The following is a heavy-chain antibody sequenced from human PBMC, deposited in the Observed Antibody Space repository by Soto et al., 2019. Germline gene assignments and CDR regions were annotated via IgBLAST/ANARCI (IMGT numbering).Heavy chain of an antibody. J-gene: IGHJ4*02. D-gene: IGHD4-17*01. CDR2: ISWNSGSI. V-gene: IGHV3-9*01. Sequence: EVQLVESGGGLVQPGRSLRLSCAASGFTFDDYAMHWVRQAPGKGLEWVSGISWNSGSIGYADSVKGRFTISRDNAKNSLYLQMNSLRAEDTALYYCAKGGVDYGDYFDYWGQGTLVTVSS. CDR3: AKGGVDYGDYFDY. CDR1: GFTFDDYA.